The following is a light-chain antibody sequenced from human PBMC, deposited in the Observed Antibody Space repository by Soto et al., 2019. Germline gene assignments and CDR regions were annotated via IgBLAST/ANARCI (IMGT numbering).Light chain of an antibody. CDR3: QQYGSSPRVT. CDR1: LSVSVY. CDR2: HAS. Sequence: EVVLTQSPATLSLSPGERATLSCRTSLSVSVYLDWYQQKPGQAPRLLIYHASNRATGIPARFSGSGSGTDFTLTISSLEPEDFAVYYCQQYGSSPRVTFGQGTRLEIK. V-gene: IGKV3-11*01. J-gene: IGKJ5*01.